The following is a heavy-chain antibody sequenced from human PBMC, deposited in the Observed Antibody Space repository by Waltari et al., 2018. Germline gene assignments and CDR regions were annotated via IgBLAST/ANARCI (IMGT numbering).Heavy chain of an antibody. CDR3: GRGEVTFDI. CDR2: IKQDGSEK. V-gene: IGHV3-7*04. D-gene: IGHD1-26*01. CDR1: GFSSSSYW. Sequence: EVQLVESGGGLVQPGGSLRLSCAASGFSSSSYWMSWVRQAPGKGLEWVAKIKQDGSEKYYVDSVKGRFTMSRDNAKNSLYLQMNSLRAEDTAVYYCGRGEVTFDIWGQGTMVTVSS. J-gene: IGHJ3*02.